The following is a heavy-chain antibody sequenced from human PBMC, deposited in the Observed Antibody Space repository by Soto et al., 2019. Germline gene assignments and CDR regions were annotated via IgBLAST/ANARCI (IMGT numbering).Heavy chain of an antibody. CDR2: ISSNGGST. D-gene: IGHD3-9*01. V-gene: IGHV3-64*01. CDR3: ARSFCPMTGYYCKDYYYYYMDV. Sequence: GGSLRLSCAASGFTFSSYAMHWVRQAPGKGLEYVSAISSNGGSTYYANSVKGRFTISRDNSKNTLYLQMGSLRAEDMAVYYCARSFCPMTGYYCKDYYYYYMDVWGKGTTVTVSS. CDR1: GFTFSSYA. J-gene: IGHJ6*03.